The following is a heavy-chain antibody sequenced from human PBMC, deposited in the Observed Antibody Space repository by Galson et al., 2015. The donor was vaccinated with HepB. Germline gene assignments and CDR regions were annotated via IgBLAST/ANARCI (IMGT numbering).Heavy chain of an antibody. CDR2: ISHGANID. V-gene: IGHV3-30*18. CDR1: GFTFRNYG. D-gene: IGHD1-26*01. CDR3: AKGLLMGATFGQAADY. Sequence: SLRLSCAASGFTFRNYGMHWVRQAPGKGLEWVAVISHGANIDHYADSVRGRFTISRDNFKNILYLQMNSLRGEDTAVYYCAKGLLMGATFGQAADYWGQGTLVTVSS. J-gene: IGHJ4*02.